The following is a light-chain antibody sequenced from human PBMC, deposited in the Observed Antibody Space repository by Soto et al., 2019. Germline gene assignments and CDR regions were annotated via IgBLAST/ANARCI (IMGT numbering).Light chain of an antibody. CDR1: SSDVCGYNF. CDR3: CSNAGSYTYV. V-gene: IGLV2-11*01. Sequence: SVLTLPGSASGSPGQSVTISCTETSSDVCGYNFVSWSQQHPGKAPKLIIYSAIPRPPGVPDRFSASKSDNTASLTISGLQAEGEADYYCCSNAGSYTYVFGAGTKATAL. CDR2: SAI. J-gene: IGLJ1*01.